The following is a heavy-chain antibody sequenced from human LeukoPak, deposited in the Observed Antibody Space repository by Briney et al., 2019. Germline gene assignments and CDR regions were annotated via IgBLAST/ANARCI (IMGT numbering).Heavy chain of an antibody. CDR3: TKGYCISTSCYDDY. D-gene: IGHD2-2*01. CDR2: INGDGSST. CDR1: GFTFSTYW. V-gene: IGHV3-74*01. J-gene: IGHJ4*02. Sequence: GGSLRLSCAASGFTFSTYWMHWVRQAPGKGLVWVSRINGDGSSTTYADSVKGRFTISRDNAKNTLYLQMNSLKAEDTALYYCTKGYCISTSCYDDYWGQGTLVTVSS.